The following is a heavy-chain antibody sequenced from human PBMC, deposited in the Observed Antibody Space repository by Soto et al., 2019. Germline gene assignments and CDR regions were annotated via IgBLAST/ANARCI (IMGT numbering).Heavy chain of an antibody. J-gene: IGHJ4*02. CDR1: GFTFSSYS. D-gene: IGHD3-22*01. V-gene: IGHV3-48*02. Sequence: EVQLVESGGGLVQPGGSLRLSCAASGFTFSSYSMNWVRQAPGKGLEWVSYISSSSSTIYYADSVKGRFTISRDNAKNSLYLQMNSLRDEDTAVYYCARDRNQYYYDSSGYYQPLFDCWGQGTLVTVSS. CDR2: ISSSSSTI. CDR3: ARDRNQYYYDSSGYYQPLFDC.